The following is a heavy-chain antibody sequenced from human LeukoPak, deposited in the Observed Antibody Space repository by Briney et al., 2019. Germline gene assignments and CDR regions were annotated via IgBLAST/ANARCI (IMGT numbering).Heavy chain of an antibody. J-gene: IGHJ1*01. V-gene: IGHV3-74*01. D-gene: IGHD3-22*01. CDR2: INGDGSTT. CDR3: ATGNYYDSRGYYTFGH. Sequence: GGSLRLSCAASGFTFSRYWMHWVRQAPGKGLVWVSRINGDGSTTSYADSVKGGFTISRDNAKNTLYLQMNSLRAEDTAVYYCATGNYYDSRGYYTFGHWGQETLVSVSS. CDR1: GFTFSRYW.